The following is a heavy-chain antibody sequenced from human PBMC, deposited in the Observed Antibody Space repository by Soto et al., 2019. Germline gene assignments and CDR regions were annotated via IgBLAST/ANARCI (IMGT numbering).Heavy chain of an antibody. CDR3: AKSYYDSSGYQIWYYFDY. Sequence: WGSLRLSCAASGFTFSSYAMSWVRQAPGKGLEWVSAISGSGGSTYYADSVKSRFTISRDNSKNTLYLQMNSLRAEDTAVYYCAKSYYDSSGYQIWYYFDYWGQGTLVTVSS. CDR1: GFTFSSYA. CDR2: ISGSGGST. J-gene: IGHJ4*02. D-gene: IGHD3-22*01. V-gene: IGHV3-23*01.